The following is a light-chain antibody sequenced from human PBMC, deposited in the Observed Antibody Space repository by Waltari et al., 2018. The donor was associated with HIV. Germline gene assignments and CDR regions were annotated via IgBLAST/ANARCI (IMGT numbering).Light chain of an antibody. Sequence: SSDLTQARSVSVSPGQTASITCSGHELANQYVHWYREKAGQAPVLVIHRDNERPLGIPERISGSKSGIRATLTMSGVLAEDEADYFCQSAGSSGTSVIFGGGTTLTVL. CDR2: RDN. CDR1: ELANQY. J-gene: IGLJ2*01. V-gene: IGLV3-25*03. CDR3: QSAGSSGTSVI.